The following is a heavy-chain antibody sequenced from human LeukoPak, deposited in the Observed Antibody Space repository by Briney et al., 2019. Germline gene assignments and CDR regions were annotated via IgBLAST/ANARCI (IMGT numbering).Heavy chain of an antibody. V-gene: IGHV4-34*01. Sequence: SETLSLTCAVYGGSFSGYYWSWIRQPPGKGLEWLGEINHSGSTNYNPSLQSRVTISVDTSKNQFSLKLSSVTAADTAVYYCAGYYTVDYWGQGTLVTVSS. D-gene: IGHD2-8*02. J-gene: IGHJ4*02. CDR3: AGYYTVDY. CDR1: GGSFSGYY. CDR2: INHSGST.